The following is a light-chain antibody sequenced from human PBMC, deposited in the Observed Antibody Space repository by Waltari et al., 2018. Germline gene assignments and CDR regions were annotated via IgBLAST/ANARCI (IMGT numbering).Light chain of an antibody. V-gene: IGLV2-14*01. J-gene: IGLJ2*01. CDR2: EVN. CDR1: RNDVGGYNS. Sequence: QSALTQPASVSGSPGQSISISCTGTRNDVGGYNSVSWYQQHPGKAPKPMISEVNKRPSGVSNRFSDSKSGNTASLTISGLQAEDEADYYCSSYTSSTTRVFGGGTKLTVL. CDR3: SSYTSSTTRV.